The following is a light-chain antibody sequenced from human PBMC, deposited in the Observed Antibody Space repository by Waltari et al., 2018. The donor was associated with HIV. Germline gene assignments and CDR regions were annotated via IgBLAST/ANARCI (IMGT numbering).Light chain of an antibody. J-gene: IGLJ1*01. Sequence: QSALTQPASVSGSPGQSITISCTGTSSDVGGYNYFSWYQHHPGKAPKLLIDEVSTRPSGVSNRFSGSKSDNTASLTISGLQAEDEADYYCSSYTSDYTYVFGSGTEVTVL. CDR2: EVS. CDR1: SSDVGGYNY. V-gene: IGLV2-14*01. CDR3: SSYTSDYTYV.